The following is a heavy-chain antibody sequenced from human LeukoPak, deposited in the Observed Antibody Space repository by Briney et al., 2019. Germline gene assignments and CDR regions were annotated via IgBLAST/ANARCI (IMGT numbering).Heavy chain of an antibody. J-gene: IGHJ4*02. CDR2: IYYTGST. Sequence: SETLSLTCTVSGDSVSNGNYYWSWLRQPPGKALECIGYIYYTGSTYYNPSLEGRVTISVDTSRNHFSVKLSSVTAADTAVYYCARSQNYYGSGDYWSQGTLVTVSS. CDR1: GDSVSNGNYY. V-gene: IGHV4-61*03. CDR3: ARSQNYYGSGDY. D-gene: IGHD3-10*01.